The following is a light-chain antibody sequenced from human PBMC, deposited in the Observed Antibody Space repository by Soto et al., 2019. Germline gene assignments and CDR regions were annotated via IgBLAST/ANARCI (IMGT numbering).Light chain of an antibody. Sequence: EIVMTQSPATLSLSPGERATLSCRASHRVSSYLAWYQQKPGQAPRLLIYDASTRATGIPARFSGSGSGTDFTLTSSRLQDEDVAVYYCQQNNSSPLTFGQGTKVEIK. CDR2: DAS. J-gene: IGKJ4*01. CDR1: HRVSSY. V-gene: IGKV3-15*01. CDR3: QQNNSSPLT.